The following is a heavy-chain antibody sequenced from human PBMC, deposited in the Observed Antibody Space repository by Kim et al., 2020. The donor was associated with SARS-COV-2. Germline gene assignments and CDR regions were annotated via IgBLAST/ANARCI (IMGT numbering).Heavy chain of an antibody. CDR3: AREGYSGSYSHY. Sequence: ASVKVSCKASGYTFTGYYMHWVRQAPGQGLEWMGWINPNSGGTNYAQKVQGRVTMTRDTSISTAYMELSRLRSDDTAVYYCAREGYSGSYSHYWGQGTLVTVSS. D-gene: IGHD1-26*01. CDR1: GYTFTGYY. J-gene: IGHJ4*02. V-gene: IGHV1-2*02. CDR2: INPNSGGT.